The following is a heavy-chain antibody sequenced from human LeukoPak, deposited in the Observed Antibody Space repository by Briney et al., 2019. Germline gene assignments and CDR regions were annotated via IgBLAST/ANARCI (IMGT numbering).Heavy chain of an antibody. CDR3: TTAMSTWWFLGSPTVDN. V-gene: IGHV3-15*01. D-gene: IGHD2-8*02. Sequence: PGGSLRLSCAASGFTFSNAWMSWVRQAPGKGLEWVGRIKRKTDGGTTDYAAPVKGRFTISRDDSKNTLYLQMNSLKTEDTAVYYCTTAMSTWWFLGSPTVDNWGQGTLVTVST. CDR2: IKRKTDGGTT. CDR1: GFTFSNAW. J-gene: IGHJ4*02.